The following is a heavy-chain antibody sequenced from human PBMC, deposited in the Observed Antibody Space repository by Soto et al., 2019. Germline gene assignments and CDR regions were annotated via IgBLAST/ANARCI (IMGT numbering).Heavy chain of an antibody. J-gene: IGHJ4*02. CDR1: GFIFDNYA. V-gene: IGHV3-23*01. CDR2: ISGSGHAT. D-gene: IGHD3-22*01. CDR3: AKGRYFDSSGGCANY. Sequence: EVKLLESGGGLVPPGASARLSCITSGFIFDNYAMSWVRQSPGRGLVWVAAISGSGHATYYTQSVQGRFIISRDKSKKTVFLQMNTLRAEDTAVYYCAKGRYFDSSGGCANYWGLGTLVTVSS.